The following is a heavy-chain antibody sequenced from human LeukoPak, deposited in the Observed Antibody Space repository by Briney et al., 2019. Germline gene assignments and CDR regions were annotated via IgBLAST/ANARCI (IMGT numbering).Heavy chain of an antibody. CDR2: ISSSGSTI. Sequence: GGSLRLSCAASGFTFSSYEMNWVRQAPGKGLEWVSYISSSGSTIYYADSVKGRFTISRDNAKNSLYLQMNSLRAEDTAVYYCARAPTYYYDTSGSSLTLDWYFDLWGRGTLVTVSS. CDR3: ARAPTYYYDTSGSSLTLDWYFDL. D-gene: IGHD3-22*01. V-gene: IGHV3-48*03. J-gene: IGHJ2*01. CDR1: GFTFSSYE.